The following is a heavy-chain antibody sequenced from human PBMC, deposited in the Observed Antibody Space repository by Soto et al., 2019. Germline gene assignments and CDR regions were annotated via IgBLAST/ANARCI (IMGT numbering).Heavy chain of an antibody. CDR1: GFTFSSYS. CDR3: ARDSSDYYYYYYGMDV. CDR2: ISSSSSYI. Sequence: LRLSCAASGFTFSSYSMNWVRQAPGKGLEWVSSISSSSSYIYYADSVKRRFTISRDNAKNSLYLQMNSLRAEDTAVYYCARDSSDYYYYYYGMDVWGQGTTVTVSS. J-gene: IGHJ6*02. V-gene: IGHV3-21*01. D-gene: IGHD5-12*01.